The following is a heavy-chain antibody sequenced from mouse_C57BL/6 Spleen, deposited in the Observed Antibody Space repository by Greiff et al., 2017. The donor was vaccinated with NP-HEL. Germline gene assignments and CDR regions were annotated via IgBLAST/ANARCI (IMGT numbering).Heavy chain of an antibody. J-gene: IGHJ2*01. CDR3: ARCSYYGSSYFDY. Sequence: VQLQQSGPELVKPGASVKISCKASGYTFTDYYMNWVKQSHGKSLEWIGDINPNNGGTSYNQKFKGKATLTVDKSSSTAYMELRSLTSEDSAVYYCARCSYYGSSYFDYWGQGTTLTVSS. D-gene: IGHD1-1*01. V-gene: IGHV1-26*01. CDR1: GYTFTDYY. CDR2: INPNNGGT.